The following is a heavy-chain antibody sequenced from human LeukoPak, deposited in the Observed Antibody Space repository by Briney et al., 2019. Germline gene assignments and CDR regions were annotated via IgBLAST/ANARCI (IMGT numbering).Heavy chain of an antibody. J-gene: IGHJ6*03. CDR1: GGSISSGSYS. D-gene: IGHD4-11*01. CDR3: ARETYSNYGAYYYYYMDV. V-gene: IGHV4-61*02. CDR2: IYTSGST. Sequence: PSQTLSLTCTVSGGSISSGSYSWSWIRQPAGKGLEWIGRIYTSGSTNYNPSPQSRVTISVDTSKNQLTLKLSSVTAADTAVYYCARETYSNYGAYYYYYMDVWGKGTTVTVSS.